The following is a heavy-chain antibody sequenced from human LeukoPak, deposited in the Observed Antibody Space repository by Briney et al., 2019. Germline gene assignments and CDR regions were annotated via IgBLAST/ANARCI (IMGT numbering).Heavy chain of an antibody. CDR1: GGSMRTYS. CDR3: ARRGYNYVYYYFDY. Sequence: SETLSLTCTVSGGSMRTYSWSWIRQPPGKGLVWIGYIYNSGNTNYNPSLESRVTMSVDTSKNQFSLKLSSVTAADTAVYYCARRGYNYVYYYFDYWGQGTLVTVSS. CDR2: IYNSGNT. V-gene: IGHV4-59*08. J-gene: IGHJ4*02. D-gene: IGHD5-18*01.